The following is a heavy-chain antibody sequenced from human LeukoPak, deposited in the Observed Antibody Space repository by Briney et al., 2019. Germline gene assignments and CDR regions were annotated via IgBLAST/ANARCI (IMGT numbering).Heavy chain of an antibody. J-gene: IGHJ4*02. CDR1: GFTFSTFW. V-gene: IGHV3-7*01. CDR2: IKQGGSDK. CDR3: ARELSSGWYYFDH. D-gene: IGHD6-19*01. Sequence: PGGSLRLSCAASGFTFSTFWMTWVRQAPGKGLEWVANIKQGGSDKYYVDSVKGRFTISGDNAKNSLYLQMNSLRAEDTAVYYCARELSSGWYYFDHWGQGTLVTVSS.